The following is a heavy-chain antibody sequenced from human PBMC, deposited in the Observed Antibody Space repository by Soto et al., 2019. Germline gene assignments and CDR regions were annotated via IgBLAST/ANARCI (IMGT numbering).Heavy chain of an antibody. D-gene: IGHD6-6*01. CDR3: ARKYRDGYDY. Sequence: QVQLQESGPGLVKPLQTLSLTCTVSGGSISSGNYYWNWIRQPPGKGLEWIGSIHYSGSSYYNPSLKSRITISLDTSKSQFSLKLSSVTAADTAVYYCARKYRDGYDYWGQGTLVTVSS. V-gene: IGHV4-30-4*01. J-gene: IGHJ4*02. CDR1: GGSISSGNYY. CDR2: IHYSGSS.